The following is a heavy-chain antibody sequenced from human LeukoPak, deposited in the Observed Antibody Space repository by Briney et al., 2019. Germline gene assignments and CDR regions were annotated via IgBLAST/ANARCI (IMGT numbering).Heavy chain of an antibody. CDR1: GGSFSGYY. J-gene: IGHJ5*02. D-gene: IGHD6-13*01. V-gene: IGHV4-34*01. CDR3: ASAAAVTGGNWFDP. Sequence: PSETLSLTCAVYGGSFSGYYWSWIRQPPGKGLEWIGEINHSGSTNYNPSLKSRVTISVDTSKNQFSLKLSSVTAADTAVYYCASAAAVTGGNWFDPWGQGTLVTVSS. CDR2: INHSGST.